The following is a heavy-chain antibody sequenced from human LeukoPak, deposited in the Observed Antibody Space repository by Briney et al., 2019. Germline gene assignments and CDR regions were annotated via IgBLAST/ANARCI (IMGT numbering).Heavy chain of an antibody. CDR2: IIPILGIA. Sequence: ASVKVSCKASGYTFTSYGIGWVRQAPGQGLEWMGRIIPILGIANYAQKFQGRVTITADKSTSTAYMELSSLRSEDTAVYYCARASSMVTTRGRGYYYMDVWGKGTTVTVSS. V-gene: IGHV1-69*04. CDR3: ARASSMVTTRGRGYYYMDV. CDR1: GYTFTSYG. J-gene: IGHJ6*03. D-gene: IGHD4-11*01.